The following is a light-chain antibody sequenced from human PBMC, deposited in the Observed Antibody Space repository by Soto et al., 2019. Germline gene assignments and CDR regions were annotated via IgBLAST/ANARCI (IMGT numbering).Light chain of an antibody. Sequence: QSVLTQPRSVSGSPGQSVTISCTGTSSDVGGYNYVSWYQQHPGKAHKLMIYDVSKRPSGVPDRFSGSKSGNTASLTISGLQAEDEADYYCCSYAGSYTFGTWVFGGGTKLTVL. V-gene: IGLV2-11*01. CDR1: SSDVGGYNY. CDR3: CSYAGSYTFGTWV. J-gene: IGLJ3*02. CDR2: DVS.